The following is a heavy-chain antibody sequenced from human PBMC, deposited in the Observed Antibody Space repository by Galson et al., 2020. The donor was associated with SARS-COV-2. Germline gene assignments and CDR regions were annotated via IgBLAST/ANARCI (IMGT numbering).Heavy chain of an antibody. V-gene: IGHV3-21*01. J-gene: IGHJ6*02. CDR3: ARDEYQLLRPHPLYYYYGMDV. CDR2: ISSSSSYI. CDR1: GFTFSSYS. Sequence: GGSLRLSCAASGFTFSSYSMNWVRQAPGKGLEWVSSISSSSSYIYYADSVKGRFTISRDNAKNSLYLQMNSLRAEDTAVYYCARDEYQLLRPHPLYYYYGMDVWGQGTTVTVSS. D-gene: IGHD2-2*01.